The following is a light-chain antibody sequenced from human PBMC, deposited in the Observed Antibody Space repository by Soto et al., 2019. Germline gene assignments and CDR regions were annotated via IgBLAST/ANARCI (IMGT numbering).Light chain of an antibody. CDR1: GSNVGGYDY. J-gene: IGLJ1*01. Sequence: QSVLTQPASVSGSPGQSITISCTGTGSNVGGYDYVSWYQHHPGKAPKVMIYEVTNRPSGVSNRFSGSKSGNTAPLTISGLLAEDEADYYCSSYTSSSTYVFGTGTKVTVL. CDR2: EVT. CDR3: SSYTSSSTYV. V-gene: IGLV2-14*01.